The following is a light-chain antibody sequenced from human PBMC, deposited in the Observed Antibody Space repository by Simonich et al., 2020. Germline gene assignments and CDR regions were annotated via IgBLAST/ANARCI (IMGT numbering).Light chain of an antibody. CDR3: QQYYSTPYT. V-gene: IGKV4-1*01. CDR2: WSS. Sequence: DIVMTQSPDSLAVSLGERSTINCKSIQSFLYSSNNKNYLSWYQQKPVQPPKSLIYWSSTRESGVPDRFCGSGSGTDFTLTISSLQAEDVAVYYCQQYYSTPYTFGQGTKLEIK. CDR1: QSFLYSSNNKNY. J-gene: IGKJ2*01.